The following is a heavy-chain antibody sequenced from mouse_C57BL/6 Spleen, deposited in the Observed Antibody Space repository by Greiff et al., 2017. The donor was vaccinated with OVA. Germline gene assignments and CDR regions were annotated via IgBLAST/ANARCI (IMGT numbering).Heavy chain of an antibody. CDR1: GYTFTSYW. V-gene: IGHV1-5*01. CDR3: TEGSTTGYFDY. J-gene: IGHJ2*01. Sequence: EVQLQQSGTVLARPGASVKMSCKTSGYTFTSYWMHWVKQRPGQGLEWIGAIYPGNSDTSYNQKFKGKAKLTAVTSASTAYMELSSLTNEDSAVYYCTEGSTTGYFDYWGQGTTLTVSS. D-gene: IGHD2-14*01. CDR2: IYPGNSDT.